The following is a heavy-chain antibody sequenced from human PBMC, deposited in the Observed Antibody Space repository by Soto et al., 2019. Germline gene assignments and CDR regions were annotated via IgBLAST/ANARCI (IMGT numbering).Heavy chain of an antibody. D-gene: IGHD2-15*01. CDR3: ARTPRAQMIVLEAATQFDY. V-gene: IGHV1-18*04. CDR2: ISPYNGDT. Sequence: GASVKVSCKASGYTFTAYGFNWVRQAPGQGLEWMGWISPYNGDTNYAQNFKGRVTLTTDTSTNTAYMELRSLTSDDTAVYYCARTPRAQMIVLEAATQFDYWGQGTLVTVSS. J-gene: IGHJ4*02. CDR1: GYTFTAYG.